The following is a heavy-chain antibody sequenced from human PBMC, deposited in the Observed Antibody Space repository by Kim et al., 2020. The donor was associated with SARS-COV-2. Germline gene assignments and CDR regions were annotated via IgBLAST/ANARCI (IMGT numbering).Heavy chain of an antibody. J-gene: IGHJ3*02. Sequence: ARKFQGRVSMTRDTSTSTVYMELSSLRSEDTAVYYCAREVVVPAEDAFDIWGQGTMVTVSS. CDR3: AREVVVPAEDAFDI. D-gene: IGHD2-2*01. V-gene: IGHV1-46*01.